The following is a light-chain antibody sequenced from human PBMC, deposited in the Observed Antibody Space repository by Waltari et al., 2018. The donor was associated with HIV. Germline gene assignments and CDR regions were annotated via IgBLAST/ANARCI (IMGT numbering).Light chain of an antibody. CDR1: NIGSKT. CDR3: QLWDTIPDRRV. J-gene: IGLJ3*02. Sequence: SYVLTQPPAVSVAPRQTARITCGGYNIGSKTVHWYQQKPTQAPVLVVYDDTNRPSGILERFPGSNSGNTATLTISRVEAGDEADYYCQLWDTIPDRRVFGGGTKLTVL. CDR2: DDT. V-gene: IGLV3-21*02.